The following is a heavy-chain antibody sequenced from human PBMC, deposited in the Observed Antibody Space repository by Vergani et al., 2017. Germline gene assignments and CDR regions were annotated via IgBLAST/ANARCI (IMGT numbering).Heavy chain of an antibody. D-gene: IGHD2-15*01. Sequence: EVQLVPSGAEVKKPGESLKISCKGSGYSFTSYWIGWVRQMPGKGLEWMGIIYPGDSDTRYSPSFQGQGTISADKSISTAYLQWSSLKASDTAMYYCARQGPYCSGGSCYCDYWGQGTLVTVSS. V-gene: IGHV5-51*01. J-gene: IGHJ4*02. CDR3: ARQGPYCSGGSCYCDY. CDR1: GYSFTSYW. CDR2: IYPGDSDT.